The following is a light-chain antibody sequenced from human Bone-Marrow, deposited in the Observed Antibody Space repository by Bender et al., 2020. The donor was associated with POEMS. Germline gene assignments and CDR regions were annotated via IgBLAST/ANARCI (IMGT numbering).Light chain of an antibody. CDR3: SSYTSSSTRV. CDR1: TRDVGGYNF. V-gene: IGLV2-14*03. Sequence: SALTQPPSVSGSPGQSVTISCTGTTRDVGGYNFVSWYQQHPGNAPKLMIYDVSKRPSGVSNRFSGSKSGNTASLTISRLQAADNADYYGSSYTSSSTRVFGVGTKLTVL. CDR2: DVS. J-gene: IGLJ2*01.